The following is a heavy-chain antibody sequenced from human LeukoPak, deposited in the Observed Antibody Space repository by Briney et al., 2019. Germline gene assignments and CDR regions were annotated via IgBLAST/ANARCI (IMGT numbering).Heavy chain of an antibody. CDR3: ARVRVRGVIKNYYYMDV. CDR2: INSDGSST. J-gene: IGHJ6*03. CDR1: GLTFSSYW. D-gene: IGHD3-10*01. V-gene: IGHV3-74*01. Sequence: GGSLRLSCAASGLTFSSYWMHWVRHAPGKGLVWVSRINSDGSSTSYADSVKGRFTISRDNAKNTLYLQMNSLRAEDTAVYYCARVRVRGVIKNYYYMDVWGKGTTVTVSS.